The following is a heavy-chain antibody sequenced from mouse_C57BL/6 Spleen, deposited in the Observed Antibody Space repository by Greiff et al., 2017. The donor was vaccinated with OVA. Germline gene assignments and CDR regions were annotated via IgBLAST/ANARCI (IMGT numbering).Heavy chain of an antibody. D-gene: IGHD1-1*01. Sequence: QVQLKESGAELVRPGASVKLSCKASGYTFTDYYINWVKQRPGQGLEWIARIYPGSGNTYYNEKFKGKATLTAEKSSSTAYMQLSSLTSEDSAVYFCARVYYGSEGYYAMDYWGQGTSVTVSS. CDR2: IYPGSGNT. J-gene: IGHJ4*01. V-gene: IGHV1-76*01. CDR1: GYTFTDYY. CDR3: ARVYYGSEGYYAMDY.